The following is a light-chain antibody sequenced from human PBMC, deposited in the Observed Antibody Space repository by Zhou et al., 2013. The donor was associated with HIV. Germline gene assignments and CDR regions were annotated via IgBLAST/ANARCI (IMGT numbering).Light chain of an antibody. CDR3: QQYGSPPPT. CDR1: QSVTTY. V-gene: IGKV3-20*01. Sequence: ENVLTQSPGTLSLSPGERATLSCRASQSVTTYLAWYQQKPGQAPRLLIYGASTRATGIPDRFSGGGSGTDFTLTISRLEPEDFALYHCQQYGSPPPTFGQGTKVDI. CDR2: GAS. J-gene: IGKJ1*01.